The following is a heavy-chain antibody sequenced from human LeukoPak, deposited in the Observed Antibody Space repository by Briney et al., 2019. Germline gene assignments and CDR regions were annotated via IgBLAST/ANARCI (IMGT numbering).Heavy chain of an antibody. CDR3: AKSFYDNYGSFHY. J-gene: IGHJ4*02. Sequence: PGGSLRLSCAASGFTFSNYAMHWVRQSPGKGLEWVTIISYDGNNRYYADSVRGRFTISRDNSKNTLYLQMDSLRAEDTAVYYCAKSFYDNYGSFHYWGQGTLVTVSS. CDR2: ISYDGNNR. D-gene: IGHD3-10*01. V-gene: IGHV3-30*18. CDR1: GFTFSNYA.